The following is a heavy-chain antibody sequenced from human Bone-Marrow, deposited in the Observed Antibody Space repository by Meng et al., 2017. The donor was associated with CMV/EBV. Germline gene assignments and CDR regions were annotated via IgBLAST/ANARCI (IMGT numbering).Heavy chain of an antibody. J-gene: IGHJ6*02. Sequence: GESLKISCAASGFTFSSYGMHWVRQAPGKGLEWVAVIWYDGSNKYYADPVKGRFTISRDNSKNTLYLQMNSLRAEDTAVYYCARVNPGYCSSTSCYTKEYYYYYGMDVWGQGTTVTVSS. CDR2: IWYDGSNK. CDR1: GFTFSSYG. CDR3: ARVNPGYCSSTSCYTKEYYYYYGMDV. V-gene: IGHV3-33*01. D-gene: IGHD2-2*02.